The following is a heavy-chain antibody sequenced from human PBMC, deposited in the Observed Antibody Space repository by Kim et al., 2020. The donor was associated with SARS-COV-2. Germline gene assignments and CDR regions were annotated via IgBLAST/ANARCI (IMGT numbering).Heavy chain of an antibody. D-gene: IGHD6-13*01. Sequence: GGSLRLSCAASGFTFSSYAMSWVRQAPGKGLEWVSAISGSGGSTYYADSVKGRFTISRDNSKNTLYLQMNSLRAEDTAVYYCALSGIAAAGTAYNYFDYWGQGTLVTVSS. J-gene: IGHJ4*02. V-gene: IGHV3-23*01. CDR1: GFTFSSYA. CDR2: ISGSGGST. CDR3: ALSGIAAAGTAYNYFDY.